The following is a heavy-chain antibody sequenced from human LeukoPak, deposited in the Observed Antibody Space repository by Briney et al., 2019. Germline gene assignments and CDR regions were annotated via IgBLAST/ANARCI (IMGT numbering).Heavy chain of an antibody. CDR2: ISGSGDGT. CDR1: GFTFSSYS. J-gene: IGHJ5*02. D-gene: IGHD2-2*01. V-gene: IGHV3-23*01. Sequence: GGSLRLSCAASGFTFSSYSMSWVRQAPGRGLEWVSAISGSGDGTHYGDSVKGRFTISRDNSKNTVYLQMNSLRAEDTAVYYCAKAVLVAALSNWFVPWGQGTLVTVSS. CDR3: AKAVLVAALSNWFVP.